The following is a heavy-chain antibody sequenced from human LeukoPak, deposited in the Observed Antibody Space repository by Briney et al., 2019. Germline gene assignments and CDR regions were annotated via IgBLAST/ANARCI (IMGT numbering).Heavy chain of an antibody. J-gene: IGHJ6*03. V-gene: IGHV3-48*01. CDR1: GFTFSSYS. Sequence: GGSLRLSCAASGFTFSSYSMNWVRQAPGKGLEWVSYISSSSSTIYYADSVKGRFTISRDNAKNSLYLQMNSLRAEDTAVYYCAKSGYSSSWYFGYCYYMDVWGKGTTVTVSS. CDR2: ISSSSSTI. CDR3: AKSGYSSSWYFGYCYYMDV. D-gene: IGHD6-13*01.